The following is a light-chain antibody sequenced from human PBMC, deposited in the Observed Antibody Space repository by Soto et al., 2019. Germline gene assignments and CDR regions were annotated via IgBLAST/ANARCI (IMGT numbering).Light chain of an antibody. CDR1: QSVTSN. CDR3: QQYGNSPIT. J-gene: IGKJ5*01. V-gene: IGKV3D-15*02. CDR2: DES. Sequence: EIVMTQSAATLSVSAVERATLSCRASQSVTSNLAWYQQKPGQAPRLLIYDESNRATGIPARFSGSGSGTDFTLTISRLEPEDFAVYYCQQYGNSPITFGQGTRLEIK.